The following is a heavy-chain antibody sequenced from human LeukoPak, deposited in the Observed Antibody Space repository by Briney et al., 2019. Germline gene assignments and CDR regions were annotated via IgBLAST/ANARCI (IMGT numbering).Heavy chain of an antibody. D-gene: IGHD6-25*01. CDR2: IYDSGST. Sequence: SETLSLTCTVSGGSIRSSYYYWGWIRQPPGKGLEWIGSIYDSGSTYYNPSLKSRVTISVDTSKNQFSLKLSSVTAADTAVYYCARGGGSDLASGMDVWGQGTTVTVSS. V-gene: IGHV4-39*07. J-gene: IGHJ6*02. CDR1: GGSIRSSYYY. CDR3: ARGGGSDLASGMDV.